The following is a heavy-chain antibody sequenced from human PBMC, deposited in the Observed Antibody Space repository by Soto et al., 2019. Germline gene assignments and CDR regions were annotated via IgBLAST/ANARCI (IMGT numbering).Heavy chain of an antibody. V-gene: IGHV3-53*01. CDR1: GFTVSTNY. CDR3: ARVRCSGSYCPFDY. CDR2: MYSGGTA. Sequence: LRLSCAASGFTVSTNYMSWVRQAPGKGLEWVSVMYSGGTANYADSVQGRFTISRDNSKNTLSLQMNSLRAEDAAVYYCARVRCSGSYCPFDYWGQGTLVTVSS. J-gene: IGHJ4*02. D-gene: IGHD1-26*01.